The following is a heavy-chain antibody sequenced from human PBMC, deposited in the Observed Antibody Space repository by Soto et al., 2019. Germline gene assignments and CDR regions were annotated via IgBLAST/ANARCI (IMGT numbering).Heavy chain of an antibody. CDR3: ARREGYSSPSEVDYYYGMDV. CDR2: VYPGDAET. D-gene: IGHD6-6*01. J-gene: IGHJ6*02. Sequence: GESRKSSCKCSGHNFSSQWIAWVLQKPGKGLEWMGIVYPGDAETRYSPSFQVQVTMSADKSIDTAYLQWSSLKASDTAIYYCARREGYSSPSEVDYYYGMDVWGQGTTVTVSS. V-gene: IGHV5-51*01. CDR1: GHNFSSQW.